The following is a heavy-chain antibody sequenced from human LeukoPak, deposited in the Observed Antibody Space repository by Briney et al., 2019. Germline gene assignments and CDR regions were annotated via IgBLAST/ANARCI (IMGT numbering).Heavy chain of an antibody. Sequence: GGSLRLSCAASGFTLSSSSMNWVRQAPGEGLEWVSSITSSSDYIQHAASVKGRFTTTRDNAKNSMKLQINGLRAEDPAVYYWARIFGAGIEYWGQGTLVTVSS. V-gene: IGHV3-21*01. CDR1: GFTLSSSS. CDR3: ARIFGAGIEY. CDR2: ITSSSDYI. D-gene: IGHD6-13*01. J-gene: IGHJ4*02.